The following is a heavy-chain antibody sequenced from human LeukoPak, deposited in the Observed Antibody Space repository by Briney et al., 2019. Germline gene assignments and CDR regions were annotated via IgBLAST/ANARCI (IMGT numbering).Heavy chain of an antibody. CDR1: GYTFTSYY. Sequence: ASVKVSCKASGYTFTSYYMHRVRQAPGQGLEWMGIINPSGGSTSYAQKFQGRVTMTRDTSISTAYMEVSRLRSDDTAVYYCGRDHQLPLLGWFDPWGQGTLVTVSS. V-gene: IGHV1-46*01. CDR3: GRDHQLPLLGWFDP. J-gene: IGHJ5*02. CDR2: INPSGGST. D-gene: IGHD2-2*01.